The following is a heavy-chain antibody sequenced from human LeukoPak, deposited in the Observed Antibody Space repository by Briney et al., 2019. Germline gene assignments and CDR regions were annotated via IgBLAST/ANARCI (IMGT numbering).Heavy chain of an antibody. J-gene: IGHJ4*02. CDR2: IYYSKNT. CDR3: ESPRGFSYGYFDY. Sequence: LPETLSLTCTVSGCSISSSSAYWGWIRQPPGKGLEWIGSIYYSKNTYYNPSLKSRVTISADTSKNQFSLTLGSVSATDTAVYYCESPRGFSYGYFDYWGQGTLVTVSS. CDR1: GCSISSSSAY. V-gene: IGHV4-39*01. D-gene: IGHD5-18*01.